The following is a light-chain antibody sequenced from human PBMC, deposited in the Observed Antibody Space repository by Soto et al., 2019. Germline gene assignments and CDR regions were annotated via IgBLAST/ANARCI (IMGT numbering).Light chain of an antibody. CDR1: SSNIGNHY. CDR3: GTWDSSLSAGI. J-gene: IGLJ2*01. CDR2: ENN. V-gene: IGLV1-51*02. Sequence: QSVLTQPPSVSAAPGQTVTISCSGSSSNIGNHYISWYQQVPGTAPKLLIYENNKRPSDIPDRFSGSKSGTSATLDITGLQTGDEADYYCGTWDSSLSAGIFGGGTKLNVL.